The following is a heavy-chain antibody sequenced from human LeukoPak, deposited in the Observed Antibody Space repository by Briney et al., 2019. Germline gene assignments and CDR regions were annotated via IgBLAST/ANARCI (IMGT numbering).Heavy chain of an antibody. CDR2: IYYSGTT. D-gene: IGHD2-15*01. V-gene: IGHV4-59*08. CDR1: GASISSSY. J-gene: IGHJ4*02. Sequence: SETLSLTCTVSGASISSSYWSWIRQPPGKGLEWIGYIYYSGTTNYNPSLKSRLTISVDTSKNQFSLKLSSATAADTAVYYCARRGYCSGGTCLTFDLWGQGTLVTVSS. CDR3: ARRGYCSGGTCLTFDL.